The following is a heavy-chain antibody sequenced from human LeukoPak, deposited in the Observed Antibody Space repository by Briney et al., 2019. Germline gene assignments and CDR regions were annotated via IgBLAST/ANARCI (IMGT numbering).Heavy chain of an antibody. D-gene: IGHD6-19*01. Sequence: ASVKVSCKASGYTFTGYYMHWVRQTPGQGLEWMGWINPNSGGTNYAQKFQGRVTMTRDTSISTAYMELSRLRSDDAVVYYCARSKIGGWFDYWGQGTLVTVSS. CDR1: GYTFTGYY. V-gene: IGHV1-2*02. CDR2: INPNSGGT. J-gene: IGHJ4*02. CDR3: ARSKIGGWFDY.